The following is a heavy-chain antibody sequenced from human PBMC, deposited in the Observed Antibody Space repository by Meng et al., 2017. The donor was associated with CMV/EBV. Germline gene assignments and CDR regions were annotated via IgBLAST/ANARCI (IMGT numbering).Heavy chain of an antibody. J-gene: IGHJ4*02. CDR3: ARSRYYFFDY. CDR2: IEWDDDK. CDR1: GFSLSTSGLR. V-gene: IGHV2-70D*14. Sequence: SGPTLVKPTQTLTLTCTFSGFSLSTSGLRVSWIRQPPGKALEWLARIEWDDDKFYSTSLKTRLTISKDTSKNQVVLTMTTMDPVDTATYYCARSRYYFFDYWGQGTLVTVSS. D-gene: IGHD1-14*01.